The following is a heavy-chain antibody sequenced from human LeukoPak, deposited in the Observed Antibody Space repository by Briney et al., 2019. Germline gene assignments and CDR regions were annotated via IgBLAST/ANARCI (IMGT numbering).Heavy chain of an antibody. V-gene: IGHV4-59*02. CDR2: IYYSGST. D-gene: IGHD2-2*01. Sequence: GSLRLSCAASGFTVSSNYMSWVRQPPGKGLEWIGYIYYSGSTNYNPSLKSRVTISVDTSKNQFSLKLSSVTAADTAVYYCAKVVPAESYAANYMDVWGKGTTVTVSS. CDR3: AKVVPAESYAANYMDV. CDR1: GFTVSSNY. J-gene: IGHJ6*03.